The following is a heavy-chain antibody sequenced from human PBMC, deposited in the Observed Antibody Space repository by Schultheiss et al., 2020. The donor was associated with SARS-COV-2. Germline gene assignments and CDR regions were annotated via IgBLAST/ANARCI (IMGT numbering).Heavy chain of an antibody. D-gene: IGHD1-1*01. Sequence: GGSLRLSCAASGFTLSTHWMHWVRQAPGKGLVWVSGISGSGGNTYYADSVKGRFTFSRDNSKNTLYLQMNSLRDEDTAIYYCAKGQGQSDDIFDYWGQGTLVTVSS. CDR2: ISGSGGNT. J-gene: IGHJ4*02. CDR1: GFTLSTHW. CDR3: AKGQGQSDDIFDY. V-gene: IGHV3-23*01.